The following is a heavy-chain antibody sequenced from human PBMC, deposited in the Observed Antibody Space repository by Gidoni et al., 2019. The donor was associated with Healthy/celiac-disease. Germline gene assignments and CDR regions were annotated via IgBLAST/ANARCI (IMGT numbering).Heavy chain of an antibody. CDR2: ISYDGSNK. V-gene: IGHV3-30*04. J-gene: IGHJ6*02. CDR1: GFTFSSYA. CDR3: ARDGNYDMLTGYYYYYGMDV. Sequence: QVQLVESGGGVVQPGRSLRLSCAAPGFTFSSYAMHWVRQAPGKGLEWVAVISYDGSNKYYADSVKGRFTISRDNSKNTRYLQMNSLRAEDTAVYYCARDGNYDMLTGYYYYYGMDVWGQGTTVTVSS. D-gene: IGHD3-9*01.